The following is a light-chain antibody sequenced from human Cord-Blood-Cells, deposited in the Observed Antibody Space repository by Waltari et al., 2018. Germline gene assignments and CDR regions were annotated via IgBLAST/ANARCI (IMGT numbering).Light chain of an antibody. CDR3: CSYAGSSTWV. Sequence: QSALTQPASLSGSPGQSITIPCTGTSRDVGGYNPSSWYQQHPGKAPKLMIYAGSTRPSGVSNRFSGSKSGNTASLTISGLQAEDEADYYCCSYAGSSTWVFGGGTKLTVL. J-gene: IGLJ3*02. CDR1: SRDVGGYNP. V-gene: IGLV2-23*01. CDR2: AGS.